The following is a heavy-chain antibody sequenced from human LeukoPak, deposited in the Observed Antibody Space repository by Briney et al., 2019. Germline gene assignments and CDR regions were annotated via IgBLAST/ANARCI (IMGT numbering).Heavy chain of an antibody. CDR3: ARGGRNDLRSWFDP. J-gene: IGHJ5*02. CDR1: GFSFSTYD. V-gene: IGHV3-11*06. Sequence: RAGGSLRLSCAASGFSFSTYDMMWIRQAPGKGLEWVSYISRSRSDYRRYAESVRGRLTISRDNAKNSVYLEMNGLTKNDTAVYYCARGGRNDLRSWFDPWGQGTVVAVSS. D-gene: IGHD1-1*01. CDR2: ISRSRSDYR.